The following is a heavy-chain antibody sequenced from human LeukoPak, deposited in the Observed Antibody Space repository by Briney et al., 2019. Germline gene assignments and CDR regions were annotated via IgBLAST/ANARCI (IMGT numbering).Heavy chain of an antibody. CDR3: ARHRTLHDFSDY. J-gene: IGHJ4*02. CDR2: IYHSGST. V-gene: IGHV4-4*02. D-gene: IGHD3-3*01. CDR1: GGSISSSNW. Sequence: PSETLSLTCAVSGGSISSSNWWSWVRQPPGEGLEWIGEIYHSGSTNYNPSLKSRVTISVDKSKNQFSLKLSSVTAADTAVYYCARHRTLHDFSDYWSQGTLVTVSS.